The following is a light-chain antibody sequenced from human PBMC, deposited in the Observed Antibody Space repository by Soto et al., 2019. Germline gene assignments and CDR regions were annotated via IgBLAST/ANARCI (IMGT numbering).Light chain of an antibody. Sequence: EIVMTQSPATLSVSPGERVTLSCRASQSVSSSLAWYQQKPGQAPRLLMYGASTRATGIPARFSGSGSGTEFTLTISSLQSEDFATYFCQKYNGAPQTFGQGTKVDIK. J-gene: IGKJ1*01. CDR1: QSVSSS. CDR3: QKYNGAPQT. CDR2: GAS. V-gene: IGKV3-15*01.